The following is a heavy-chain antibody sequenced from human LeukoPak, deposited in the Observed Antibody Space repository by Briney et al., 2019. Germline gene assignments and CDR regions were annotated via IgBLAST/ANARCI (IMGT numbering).Heavy chain of an antibody. CDR2: INHSGST. D-gene: IGHD1-26*01. J-gene: IGHJ1*01. CDR1: GGSFSGYY. V-gene: IGHV4-34*01. CDR3: ARDVRWGSYVSAEYFQH. Sequence: SETLSLTCAVYGGSFSGYYWSWIRQPPGKGLEWIGEINHSGSTNYNPSLKSRVTISVDTSKNQFSLKLSSVTAADTAVYYCARDVRWGSYVSAEYFQHWGQGTLVTVSS.